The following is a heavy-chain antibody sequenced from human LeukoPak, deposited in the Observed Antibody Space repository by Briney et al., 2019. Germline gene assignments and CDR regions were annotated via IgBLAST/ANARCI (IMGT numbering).Heavy chain of an antibody. V-gene: IGHV3-74*03. Sequence: GSLRLSCAASGFTXSSYWMHWVRQAPGKGLVWVSRINNDGRTTTYADSVKGRFTISRDNAKNTLYLQMNILRTEDTAVYYCARVKTGYSNHYYYYGMDVWGQGTTVTVSS. CDR3: ARVKTGYSNHYYYYGMDV. D-gene: IGHD4-11*01. J-gene: IGHJ6*02. CDR2: INNDGRTT. CDR1: GFTXSSYW.